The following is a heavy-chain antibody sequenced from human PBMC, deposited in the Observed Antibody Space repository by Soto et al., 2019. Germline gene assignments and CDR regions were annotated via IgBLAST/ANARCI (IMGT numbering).Heavy chain of an antibody. D-gene: IGHD6-19*01. V-gene: IGHV1-69*13. CDR2: IIPIFGTA. Sequence: SVKVSCNASGGTFSSYAISWVRQAPGQGLEWMGGIIPIFGTANYAQKFQGRVTITADESTSTAYMELSSLRSEDTAVYYCAGIAVSGRWDFDYWGQGTLVIVSS. J-gene: IGHJ4*02. CDR1: GGTFSSYA. CDR3: AGIAVSGRWDFDY.